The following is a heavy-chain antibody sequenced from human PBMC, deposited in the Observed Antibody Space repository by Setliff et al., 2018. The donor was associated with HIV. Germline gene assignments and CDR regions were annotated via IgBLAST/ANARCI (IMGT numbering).Heavy chain of an antibody. CDR1: GYSISSGYY. Sequence: SETLSLTCTVSGYSISSGYYWGWIRQPAGKGLEWIGRIYTSGSTNYNPSLKSRVTMSVDTSKNQFSLELTSVTAADTAIYYCARQAIATRSFDYWGQGTLVTVSS. J-gene: IGHJ4*02. V-gene: IGHV4-61*02. CDR2: IYTSGST. CDR3: ARQAIATRSFDY. D-gene: IGHD6-13*01.